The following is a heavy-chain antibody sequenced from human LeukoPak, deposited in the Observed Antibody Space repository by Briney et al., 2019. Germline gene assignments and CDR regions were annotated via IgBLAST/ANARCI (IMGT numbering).Heavy chain of an antibody. V-gene: IGHV3-21*01. CDR3: ARGQRYSTSPFDY. Sequence: GGSLRLSCAASGFTFSSYSMNWVRQAPGKGLEWVSSISSSSSYIYYADSVKGRFTISRDNAKNSLYLQMNSLRAEDTAVYYCARGQRYSTSPFDYWGQGTLVTVSS. J-gene: IGHJ4*02. D-gene: IGHD3-16*02. CDR1: GFTFSSYS. CDR2: ISSSSSYI.